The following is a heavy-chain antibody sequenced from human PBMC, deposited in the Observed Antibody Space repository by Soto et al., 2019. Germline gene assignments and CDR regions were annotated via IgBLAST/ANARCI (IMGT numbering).Heavy chain of an antibody. CDR1: GVTFGSET. J-gene: IGHJ4*02. CDR3: ATELGENPASPLDV. D-gene: IGHD3-10*01. Sequence: QVQLVQSGAEVQTPGSSVKVSCQASGVTFGSETLGWVRQSPGQGLEWVGGIIPLSGPARYAQKFQDRVPITADESKSTVYMELSRLRSYAAAVYFCATELGENPASPLDVWGQGTLVTVSS. V-gene: IGHV1-69*01. CDR2: IIPLSGPA.